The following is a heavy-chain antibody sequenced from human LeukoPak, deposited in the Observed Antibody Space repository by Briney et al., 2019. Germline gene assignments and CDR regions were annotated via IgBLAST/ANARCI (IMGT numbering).Heavy chain of an antibody. CDR2: IYYSGST. J-gene: IGHJ5*02. CDR3: ARHILTPQDNWFDP. V-gene: IGHV4-39*01. Sequence: PSETLSLTCSVSGGSISSGSYYWGWVRQPPGKGLEWIGSIYYSGSTYYNPSLKSRVTISVDTSKNQFSLKLSSVTAADTAVYYCARHILTPQDNWFDPWGQGTLVTVSS. CDR1: GGSISSGSYY. D-gene: IGHD2-21*01.